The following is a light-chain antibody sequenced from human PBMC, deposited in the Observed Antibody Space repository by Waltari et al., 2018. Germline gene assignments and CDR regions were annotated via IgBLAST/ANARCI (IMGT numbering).Light chain of an antibody. CDR1: QSISSY. CDR2: AAS. J-gene: IGKJ4*01. V-gene: IGKV1-39*01. Sequence: DIQMTQSPSSLSGSVGDRVTITCRASQSISSYLTGYQQKPGKAPKLLIYAASSLQSGVPSRFSGSGSGTDFTLTISSLQPEDFAIYYCQQSYSAPRTFGGGTKVEIK. CDR3: QQSYSAPRT.